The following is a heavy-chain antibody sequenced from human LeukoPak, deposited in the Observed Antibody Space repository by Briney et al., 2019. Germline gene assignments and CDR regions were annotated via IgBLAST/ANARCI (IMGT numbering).Heavy chain of an antibody. D-gene: IGHD1-1*01. Sequence: PSETLSLTCAVYGGSFSGYYWSWIRQPPGKGLEWIGEINHSGSTNYNPSLKSRVTISVDTSKNQFSLKLSSVTAADTAVYYCARDTTGTTQRGYYYYMDVGGKGTTVTVSS. CDR1: GGSFSGYY. CDR2: INHSGST. J-gene: IGHJ6*03. V-gene: IGHV4-34*01. CDR3: ARDTTGTTQRGYYYYMDV.